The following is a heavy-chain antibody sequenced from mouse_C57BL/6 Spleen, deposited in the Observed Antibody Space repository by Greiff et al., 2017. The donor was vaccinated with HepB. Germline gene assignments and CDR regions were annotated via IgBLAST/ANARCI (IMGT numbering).Heavy chain of an antibody. CDR2: IWGVGST. D-gene: IGHD1-1*01. Sequence: QVQLVESGPGLVAPSQSLSITCTVSGFSLTSYGVDWVRQSPGKGLEWLGVIWGVGSTNYNSALKSRLSISKDNSKSQVFLKMNSLQTDDTAMYYCASGDYGSRAPFAYWGQGTLVTVSA. V-gene: IGHV2-6*01. CDR3: ASGDYGSRAPFAY. J-gene: IGHJ3*01. CDR1: GFSLTSYG.